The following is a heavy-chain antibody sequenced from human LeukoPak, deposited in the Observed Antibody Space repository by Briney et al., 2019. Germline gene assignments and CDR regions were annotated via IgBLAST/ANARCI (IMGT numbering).Heavy chain of an antibody. CDR2: IFYSGST. D-gene: IGHD7-27*01. Sequence: SETLSLTCTVSGASITTYYWSWIRQPPGKGLEWIGSIFYSGSTIYSPSLKSRVTMSVDTSKSQFSLRLSSVTGADTAVYYCARELGISAFDIWGQGTLVTVSS. V-gene: IGHV4-59*01. CDR3: ARELGISAFDI. J-gene: IGHJ3*02. CDR1: GASITTYY.